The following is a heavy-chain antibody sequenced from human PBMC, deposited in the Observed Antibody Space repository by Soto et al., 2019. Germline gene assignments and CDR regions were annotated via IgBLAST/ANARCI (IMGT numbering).Heavy chain of an antibody. CDR2: IIPIFGTA. CDR1: GGTFSSYA. V-gene: IGHV1-69*13. Sequence: SMKVSCKASGGTFSSYAISWVRQAPGQGLEWMGGIIPIFGTANYAQKFQGRVTITADESTSTAYMELSSLRSEDTAVYYCARPGGDFWSGYAPNYYYGMDVWGQGTTVTVSS. J-gene: IGHJ6*02. CDR3: ARPGGDFWSGYAPNYYYGMDV. D-gene: IGHD3-3*01.